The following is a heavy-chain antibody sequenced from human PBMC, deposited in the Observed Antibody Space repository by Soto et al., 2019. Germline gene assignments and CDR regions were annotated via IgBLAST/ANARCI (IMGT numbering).Heavy chain of an antibody. CDR3: ARAKLRGSSSPFDY. CDR1: GFTFSSYS. V-gene: IGHV3-21*01. Sequence: AGGSLRLSCAASGFTFSSYSMNWVRQAPGKGLEWVSSISSSSSYIYYADSVKGRFTISRDNAKNSLYLQMNSLRAEDTAVYYCARAKLRGSSSPFDYWGQGTLVTVSS. D-gene: IGHD6-6*01. J-gene: IGHJ4*02. CDR2: ISSSSSYI.